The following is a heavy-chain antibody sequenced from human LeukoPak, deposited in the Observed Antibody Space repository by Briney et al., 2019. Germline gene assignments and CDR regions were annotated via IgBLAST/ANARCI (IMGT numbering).Heavy chain of an antibody. D-gene: IGHD6-19*01. CDR1: GFTFDDYA. V-gene: IGHV3-9*01. CDR3: AKDAGIAVAGSHFDY. J-gene: IGHJ4*02. Sequence: GGSLRLSCAASGFTFDDYAMHWVRQAPGKGLEWVSGISWNSGSIGYADSVKGRFTISRDNAKNSLYLQMNSLRAEDTALYYCAKDAGIAVAGSHFDYWGQGTLVTVSS. CDR2: ISWNSGSI.